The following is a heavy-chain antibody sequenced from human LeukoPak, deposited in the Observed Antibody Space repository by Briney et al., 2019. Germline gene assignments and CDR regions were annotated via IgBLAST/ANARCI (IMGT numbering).Heavy chain of an antibody. D-gene: IGHD4-23*01. V-gene: IGHV3-21*04. Sequence: GGSLRLSCAASEFTFSTYSMNWVRQAPGKGLEWVSSISSGSTYIYYADSVKGRFTISRDNAKNSLYLQMNSLRAEDTAVYYCARRAGGYSHPYDYWGQGILVTVSS. CDR2: ISSGSTYI. J-gene: IGHJ4*02. CDR1: EFTFSTYS. CDR3: ARRAGGYSHPYDY.